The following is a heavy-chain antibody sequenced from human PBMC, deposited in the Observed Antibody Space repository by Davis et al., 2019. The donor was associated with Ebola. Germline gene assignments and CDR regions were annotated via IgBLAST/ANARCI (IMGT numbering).Heavy chain of an antibody. CDR3: AKDPRDSSGWYGFDY. Sequence: PGGSLRLSCAASGFTFSSYGMHWVRQAPGKGLEWVAVISYDGSNKYYADSVKGRFTISRDNSKNTLYLQMNSLRAEDTAVYYCAKDPRDSSGWYGFDYWGQGTLVTVSS. D-gene: IGHD6-19*01. CDR1: GFTFSSYG. J-gene: IGHJ4*02. V-gene: IGHV3-30*18. CDR2: ISYDGSNK.